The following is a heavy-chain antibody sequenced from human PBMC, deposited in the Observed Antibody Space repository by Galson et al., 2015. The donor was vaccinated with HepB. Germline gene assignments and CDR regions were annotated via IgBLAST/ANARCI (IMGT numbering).Heavy chain of an antibody. CDR2: IDPSDSYT. J-gene: IGHJ4*02. D-gene: IGHD2-15*01. CDR3: ARRSGYLDF. CDR1: GYTFTSYW. V-gene: IGHV5-10-1*01. Sequence: QSGAEVKKPGESLRISCKGSGYTFTSYWMSWVRQMPGKGLEWMGRIDPSDSYTNYSPSFQGHVTISVDRSTSTAYLQWRGLKASDTAIYYCARRSGYLDFWGQGTLVTVSS.